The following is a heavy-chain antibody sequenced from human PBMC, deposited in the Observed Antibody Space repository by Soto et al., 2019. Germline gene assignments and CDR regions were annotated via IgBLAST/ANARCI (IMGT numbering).Heavy chain of an antibody. J-gene: IGHJ5*02. CDR2: IIPLFGTT. CDR1: GGTFSRHA. D-gene: IGHD6-13*01. CDR3: ARASIHGSSWYFWFDP. V-gene: IGHV1-69*01. Sequence: QVQLVQSGAELRKPGSSVKVSCKSSGGTFSRHAINWVRQAPGQGLEWMGGIIPLFGTTNYAQKFKGRLTITADESTNTTYMELSILKSEDAAVYYCARASIHGSSWYFWFDPWGQGTLVTVSS.